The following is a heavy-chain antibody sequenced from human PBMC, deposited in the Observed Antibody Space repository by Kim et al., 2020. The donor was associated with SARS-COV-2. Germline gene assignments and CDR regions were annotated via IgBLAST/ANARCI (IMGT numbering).Heavy chain of an antibody. CDR1: GFTFSDYY. Sequence: GGSLRLSCAASGFTFSDYYMSWVRQAPGKGLEWVANIKRDGSEKYYVDSVKGRFTISRDNANNSLYLLMNSLRAEDTAVYYCARTYSSGGADYWGQGSLVTVSS. J-gene: IGHJ4*02. CDR2: IKRDGSEK. D-gene: IGHD6-25*01. V-gene: IGHV3-7*01. CDR3: ARTYSSGGADY.